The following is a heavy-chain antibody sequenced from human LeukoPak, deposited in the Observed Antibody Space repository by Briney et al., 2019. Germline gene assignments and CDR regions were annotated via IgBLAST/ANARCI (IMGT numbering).Heavy chain of an antibody. J-gene: IGHJ2*01. CDR3: AYSSSRNWYFDL. V-gene: IGHV3-48*02. D-gene: IGHD6-13*01. Sequence: PGGSLRLSCAASGFAFSAYDMNWVRQAPGKGLEWVSYISSSYRTTYYADSVKGRFTISRDDAKNSLYLQMNSLRDEDTAVYYCAYSSSRNWYFDLWGRGILVTVSS. CDR1: GFAFSAYD. CDR2: ISSSYRTT.